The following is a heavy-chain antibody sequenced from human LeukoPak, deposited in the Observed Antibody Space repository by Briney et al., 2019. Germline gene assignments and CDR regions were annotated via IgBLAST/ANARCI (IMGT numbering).Heavy chain of an antibody. J-gene: IGHJ1*01. CDR3: ARVERWLQSWYFQH. CDR1: GGSISSYY. D-gene: IGHD5-24*01. Sequence: PSETLSLTCTVSGGSISSYYWSWVRQPPGKGLEWIGYIYYSGSTNYNPSLKSRVTISVDTSKNQFSLKLSSVTAADTAVYYCARVERWLQSWYFQHWGQGTLVTVSS. V-gene: IGHV4-59*01. CDR2: IYYSGST.